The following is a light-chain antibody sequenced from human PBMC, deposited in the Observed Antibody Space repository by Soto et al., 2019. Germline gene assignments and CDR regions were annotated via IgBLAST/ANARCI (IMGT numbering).Light chain of an antibody. Sequence: QSALTQPRSVSGSPGQSVTLSCTGTSSDVGGYDFVSWYQHPPGQAPKLMIYDVSKRPSGVPDRFSGSKSGNTASLTISGLQAEDEADYYCCSYAGTYTRGLFGGGTKLTVL. J-gene: IGLJ2*01. V-gene: IGLV2-11*01. CDR3: CSYAGTYTRGL. CDR1: SSDVGGYDF. CDR2: DVS.